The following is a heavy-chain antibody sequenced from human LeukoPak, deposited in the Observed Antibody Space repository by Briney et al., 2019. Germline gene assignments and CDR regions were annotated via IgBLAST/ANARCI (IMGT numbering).Heavy chain of an antibody. Sequence: GGSLRLSCAASGFTFSSYAMSWVRQAPGKGLEWVSAISGSGGSTYYADSVKGRFTISRDNSKNTLYLQTNSLRAEDTAVYYCAKDRSGSYTLDYWGQGTLVTVSS. CDR2: ISGSGGST. CDR3: AKDRSGSYTLDY. V-gene: IGHV3-23*01. CDR1: GFTFSSYA. D-gene: IGHD1-26*01. J-gene: IGHJ4*02.